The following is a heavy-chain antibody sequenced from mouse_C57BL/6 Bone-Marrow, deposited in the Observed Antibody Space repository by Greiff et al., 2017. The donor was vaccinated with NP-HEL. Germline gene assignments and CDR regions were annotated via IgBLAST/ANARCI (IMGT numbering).Heavy chain of an antibody. CDR1: GFNIKDYY. CDR3: TTDYSNYVGYFDV. J-gene: IGHJ1*03. D-gene: IGHD2-5*01. Sequence: SGAELVRPGASVKLSCTASGFNIKDYYMHWVKQRPEQGLEWIGRIDPEDGDTEYAPKFQGKATMTADTSSNTAYLQLSSLTSEDTAVYYCTTDYSNYVGYFDVWGTGTTVTVSS. V-gene: IGHV14-1*01. CDR2: IDPEDGDT.